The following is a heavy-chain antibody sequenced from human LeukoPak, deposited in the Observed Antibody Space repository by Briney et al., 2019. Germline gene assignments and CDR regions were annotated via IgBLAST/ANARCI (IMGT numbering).Heavy chain of an antibody. CDR2: IYYSGST. J-gene: IGHJ4*02. D-gene: IGHD6-19*01. V-gene: IGHV4-39*07. CDR1: GGSISSSSYY. Sequence: SETLSLTCTVSGGSISSSSYYWGWIRQPPGKGLEWIRSIYYSGSTYHNPSLKSRVTISVDTSKNQFSLKLSSVTAADTAVYYCARGSGWYWDYWGQGTLVTVSS. CDR3: ARGSGWYWDY.